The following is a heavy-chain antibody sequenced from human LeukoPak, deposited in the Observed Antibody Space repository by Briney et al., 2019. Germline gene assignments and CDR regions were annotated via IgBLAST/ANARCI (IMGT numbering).Heavy chain of an antibody. CDR1: GGSISSYY. V-gene: IGHV4-59*01. J-gene: IGHJ4*02. D-gene: IGHD2-15*01. Sequence: SETLSLTXTVSGGSISSYYWSWIRQPPGKGLEWIGYIYYSGSTNYNPSLKSRVTISVDTSKNQFSLKLSSVTAADTAVYYCARWVVAATMTNWGQGTLVTVSS. CDR2: IYYSGST. CDR3: ARWVVAATMTN.